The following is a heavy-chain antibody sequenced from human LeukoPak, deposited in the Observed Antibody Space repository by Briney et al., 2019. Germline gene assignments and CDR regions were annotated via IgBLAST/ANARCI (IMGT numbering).Heavy chain of an antibody. CDR1: GGSISSYY. D-gene: IGHD3-10*01. Sequence: SETLSLTCTVSGGSISSYYWGWIRQPPGKGLEWIGYIYYSGSTNYNPSLTSRVTISVDTSKNQFSLKLSSVTAADTAVYYCARGRIGWFDPWGQGTLVTVSS. J-gene: IGHJ5*02. V-gene: IGHV4-59*01. CDR2: IYYSGST. CDR3: ARGRIGWFDP.